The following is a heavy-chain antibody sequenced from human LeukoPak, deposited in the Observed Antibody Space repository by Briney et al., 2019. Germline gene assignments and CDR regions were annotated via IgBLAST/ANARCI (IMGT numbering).Heavy chain of an antibody. J-gene: IGHJ4*02. CDR2: ISSSSSYI. CDR3: ARGRNYYGSGSYYNPNFDY. D-gene: IGHD3-10*01. CDR1: GFTFSSYS. V-gene: IGHV3-21*01. Sequence: KPGGSLRLSCAASGFTFSSYSMNWVRQAPGKGLEWVSSISSSSSYIYYADSVKGRFTISRDDAKNSLYLQMNSLRAEDTAVYYCARGRNYYGSGSYYNPNFDYWGQGTLVTVSS.